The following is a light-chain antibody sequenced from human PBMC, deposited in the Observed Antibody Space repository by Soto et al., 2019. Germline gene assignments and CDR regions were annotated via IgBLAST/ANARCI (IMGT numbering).Light chain of an antibody. V-gene: IGKV1-9*01. CDR3: HQLHTFPRT. CDR1: LPISNY. J-gene: IGKJ1*01. CDR2: AAS. Sequence: DIQMTQSPSSLSASVVDRVTITFRASLPISNYLAWYQQKPGKAPNLLIYAASTLHDGVPSRFGGSGSGTEFTLTIRSLQPEDFGTYYCHQLHTFPRTFGQGTKVDIK.